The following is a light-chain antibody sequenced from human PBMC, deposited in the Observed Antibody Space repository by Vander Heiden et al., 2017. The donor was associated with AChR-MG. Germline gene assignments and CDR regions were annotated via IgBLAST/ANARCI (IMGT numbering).Light chain of an antibody. J-gene: IGKJ3*01. CDR2: GTS. CDR1: HDISNY. CDR3: QQYDSLPFT. Sequence: IQMTQSPSSLSASVGDRVTIPCQASHDISNYLNWYQQRPGRAPKLLIYGTSNLEIGVPFRFSGSGSGTNFTFTISSLQPEDFATYYCQQYDSLPFTFGPGTKVDFK. V-gene: IGKV1-33*01.